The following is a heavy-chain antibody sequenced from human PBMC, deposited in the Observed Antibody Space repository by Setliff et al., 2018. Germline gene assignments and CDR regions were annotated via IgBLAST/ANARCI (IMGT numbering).Heavy chain of an antibody. J-gene: IGHJ3*02. CDR3: TRDFLGATASFDI. V-gene: IGHV1-3*01. Sequence: GASVKVSCKASGYTFTNYAIHWVRQAPGQRLEWMGWINAGNGNIRYSQRFQGRVTITRDTSASTVFLELSTLRSEDTAVYYCTRDFLGATASFDIWGQGTMVTVSS. CDR2: INAGNGNI. CDR1: GYTFTNYA. D-gene: IGHD3-3*01.